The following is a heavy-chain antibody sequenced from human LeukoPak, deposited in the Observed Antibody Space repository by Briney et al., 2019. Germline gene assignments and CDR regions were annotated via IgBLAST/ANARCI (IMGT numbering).Heavy chain of an antibody. D-gene: IGHD6-19*01. V-gene: IGHV4-61*01. J-gene: IGHJ4*02. Sequence: SETLSLTCTVSGGPVSSGSYYWSWIRQPPGTGLEWIGYIYYSGSTNYNPSLKSRVTISVDTSKNQFSLKLSSVTAADTAVYYCARGSKAGTLIDYWGQGTLVTVSS. CDR3: ARGSKAGTLIDY. CDR2: IYYSGST. CDR1: GGPVSSGSYY.